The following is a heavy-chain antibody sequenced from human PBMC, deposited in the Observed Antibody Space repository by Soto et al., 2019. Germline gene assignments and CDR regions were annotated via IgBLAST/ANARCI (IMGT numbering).Heavy chain of an antibody. Sequence: QVQLQESGPGLVKSSQTLSLTCTVSGGSISSGGNYWSWIRQHPGKGLEWIGYIYHSWSTYYNPSLKSRVTISVDTSKNQFSLKLNSVTAADTAVYYCARARMVRGVIYYYGMDVWGQGTTVTVSS. V-gene: IGHV4-31*03. D-gene: IGHD3-10*01. CDR2: IYHSWST. CDR1: GGSISSGGNY. J-gene: IGHJ6*02. CDR3: ARARMVRGVIYYYGMDV.